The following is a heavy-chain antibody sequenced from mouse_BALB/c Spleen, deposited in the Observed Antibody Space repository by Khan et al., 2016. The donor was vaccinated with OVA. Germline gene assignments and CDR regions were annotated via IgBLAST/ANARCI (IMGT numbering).Heavy chain of an antibody. V-gene: IGHV1-76*01. Sequence: QVQLKQSGGELVRPGTSVKLSCKTSGYIFTSYWIHWVKQRSGQGLEWIARIYPGTDNTYYNENFKDKATLTADKSSSTVYLQLSSLKSEDSAVFVCAREEALYYFDYWGQGTTLTVSS. CDR2: IYPGTDNT. CDR3: AREEALYYFDY. J-gene: IGHJ2*01. CDR1: GYIFTSYW. D-gene: IGHD3-2*02.